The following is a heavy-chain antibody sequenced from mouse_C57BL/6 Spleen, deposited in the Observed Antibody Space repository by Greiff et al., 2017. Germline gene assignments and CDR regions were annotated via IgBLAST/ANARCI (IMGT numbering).Heavy chain of an antibody. CDR1: GYSITSGYY. V-gene: IGHV3-6*01. J-gene: IGHJ2*01. Sequence: EVQLVESGPGLVKPSQSLSLTCSVTGYSITSGYYWNWIRQFPGNKLEWMGYISYDGSNNYNPSLKNRISITRDTSKNQFFLKLNSVTTEDTATYYCARDSSGYGTGFDYWGQGTTLTVSS. CDR3: ARDSSGYGTGFDY. D-gene: IGHD3-2*02. CDR2: ISYDGSN.